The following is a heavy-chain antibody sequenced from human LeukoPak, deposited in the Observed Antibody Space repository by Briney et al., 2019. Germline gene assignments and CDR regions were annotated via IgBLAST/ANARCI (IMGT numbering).Heavy chain of an antibody. V-gene: IGHV4-59*01. CDR1: GGSISSYY. CDR3: ARGPPPKYSSSWYYFDY. CDR2: IYYSGST. J-gene: IGHJ4*02. Sequence: SETLSLTCTVSGGSISSYYWSWIRQPPGKGLEWIGYIYYSGSTNYNPSLKSRVTISVDTSKNQFSLKLSSVTAADTAVYYCARGPPPKYSSSWYYFDYWGQGTLVTVSS. D-gene: IGHD6-13*01.